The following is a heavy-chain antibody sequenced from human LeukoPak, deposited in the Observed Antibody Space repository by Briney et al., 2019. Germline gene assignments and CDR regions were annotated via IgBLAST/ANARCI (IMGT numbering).Heavy chain of an antibody. CDR2: ISYDGSNK. CDR3: AKEVEYQLLQYYYYGMDV. V-gene: IGHV3-30*18. J-gene: IGHJ6*04. Sequence: GGSLRLSCAASGFTFSSYGMHWARQAPGKGLEWVAVISYDGSNKYYADSVKGRFTISRDNSKNTLYLQMNSLRAEDTAVYYCAKEVEYQLLQYYYYGMDVWGKGTTVTVSS. CDR1: GFTFSSYG. D-gene: IGHD2-2*01.